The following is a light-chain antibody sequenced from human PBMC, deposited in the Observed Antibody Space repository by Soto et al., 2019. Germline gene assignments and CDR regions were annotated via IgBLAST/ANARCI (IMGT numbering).Light chain of an antibody. CDR1: SSNIGAGYD. Sequence: QSVLAQPPSVPGAPGQSVTISCTGSSSNIGAGYDVHWYQQLPGTAPKLLIYGNSNRPSGVPDRFSGSKSSTSGSLAITGLQAEDEADYYCQSYDSSLSGSRVFGSGTKVTVL. CDR2: GNS. J-gene: IGLJ1*01. V-gene: IGLV1-40*01. CDR3: QSYDSSLSGSRV.